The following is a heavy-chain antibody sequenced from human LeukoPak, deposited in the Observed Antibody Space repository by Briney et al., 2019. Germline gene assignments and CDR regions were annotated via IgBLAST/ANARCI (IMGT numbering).Heavy chain of an antibody. V-gene: IGHV4-38-2*02. CDR2: IYYSGST. CDR3: AGGSGWYPFDY. J-gene: IGHJ4*02. D-gene: IGHD6-19*01. Sequence: SETLSLTCTVSGYSISSGYYWGWIRQPPGKGLEWIGSIYYSGSTYYNPSLKSRVTISVDTSKNQFSLKLSSVTAADTAVYYCAGGSGWYPFDYWGQGTLVTVSS. CDR1: GYSISSGYY.